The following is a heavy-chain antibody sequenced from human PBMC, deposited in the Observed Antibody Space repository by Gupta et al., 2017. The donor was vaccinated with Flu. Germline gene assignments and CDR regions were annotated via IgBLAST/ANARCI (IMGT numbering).Heavy chain of an antibody. V-gene: IGHV3-23*01. D-gene: IGHD6-19*01. CDR3: AKGSATPLGTAGAGPLFDS. CDR2: ISGGGVRI. CDR1: GFPFTTYS. Sequence: EAQLLESGGGLVQPGGSLRLSCAASGFPFTTYSISWLRPAPGRGLEGFQGISGGGVRIYYADSVKGRFSISRDNSKNTLDLKRNSLRAEDTAIYFCAKGSATPLGTAGAGPLFDSWGQGTQVTVSS. J-gene: IGHJ4*02.